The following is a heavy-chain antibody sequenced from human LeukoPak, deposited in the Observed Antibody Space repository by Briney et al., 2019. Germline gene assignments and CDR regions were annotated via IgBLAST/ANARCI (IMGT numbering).Heavy chain of an antibody. V-gene: IGHV3-23*01. J-gene: IGHJ2*01. CDR2: ISGSGGST. CDR1: GFTFSSYA. D-gene: IGHD6-19*01. CDR3: AKEGYSSGWFYWYFDL. Sequence: GGSLRLSCAASGFTFSSYAMSWVRQAPGKGLEWVSAISGSGGSTYYADSVKGRFTISRDNSKNTLYLQMNSLRADDTAVYYCAKEGYSSGWFYWYFDLWGRGTLVTVSS.